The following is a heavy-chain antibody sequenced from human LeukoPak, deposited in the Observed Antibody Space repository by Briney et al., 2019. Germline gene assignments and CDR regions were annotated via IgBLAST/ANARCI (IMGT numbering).Heavy chain of an antibody. D-gene: IGHD1-26*01. CDR3: AKGGDIVGARDWFDP. CDR1: GFTFGGSA. V-gene: IGHV3-73*01. Sequence: GGSLRLSCAASGFTFGGSAMRWVRQASGKGLEWVGGIRSKANSHATAYAASVTGRFTSSRDDSNNTAYLQINSLRADDTAVYYCAKGGDIVGARDWFDPWGQGTLVTVSS. J-gene: IGHJ5*02. CDR2: IRSKANSHAT.